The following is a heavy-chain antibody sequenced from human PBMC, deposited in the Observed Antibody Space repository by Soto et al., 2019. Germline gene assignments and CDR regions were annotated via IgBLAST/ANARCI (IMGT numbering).Heavy chain of an antibody. CDR3: ARHLTTAVVPAARREYYFDY. CDR2: IYYSGST. Sequence: SETLSLTCTVSGGSISSSSYYWGWIRQPPGKGLEWIGSIYYSGSTYYNPSLKSRVTISVDTSKYQFSLKLSSVTAADTAVYYCARHLTTAVVPAARREYYFDYWGQGTLVTVSS. V-gene: IGHV4-39*01. D-gene: IGHD2-2*01. J-gene: IGHJ4*02. CDR1: GGSISSSSYY.